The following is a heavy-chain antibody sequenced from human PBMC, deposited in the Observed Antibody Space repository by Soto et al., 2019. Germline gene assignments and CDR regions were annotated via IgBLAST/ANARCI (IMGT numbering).Heavy chain of an antibody. CDR3: TSQLLWFGEASGFDP. CDR1: GFTFSSYA. J-gene: IGHJ5*02. Sequence: PGGSLRLSCSASGFTFSSYAMHWVRQAPGKGLEYVSAISSNGGSTYYADSVKGRFTISRDNSKNTLYLQMSSLRAEDTAVYYCTSQLLWFGEASGFDPWGQGTLVTVSS. V-gene: IGHV3-64D*06. D-gene: IGHD3-10*01. CDR2: ISSNGGST.